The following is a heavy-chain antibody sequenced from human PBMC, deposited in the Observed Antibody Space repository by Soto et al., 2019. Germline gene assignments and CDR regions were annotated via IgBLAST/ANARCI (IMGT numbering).Heavy chain of an antibody. CDR1: GGTFSSYA. D-gene: IGHD5-12*01. V-gene: IGHV1-69*01. Sequence: QVQLVQSGAEVKKPGSSVKVSCKASGGTFSSYAISWVRQAPGQGLEWMGGIIPIFGTANYAQKFQGRVKITADDSTSTAYMELSSLRSEDTAVYYCARDINGVDIVATTSPSPPQYSSSWGAFDIWGQGTMVTVSS. CDR2: IIPIFGTA. CDR3: ARDINGVDIVATTSPSPPQYSSSWGAFDI. J-gene: IGHJ3*02.